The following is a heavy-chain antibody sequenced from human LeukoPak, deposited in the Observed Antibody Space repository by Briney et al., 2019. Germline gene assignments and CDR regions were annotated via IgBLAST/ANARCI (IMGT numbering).Heavy chain of an antibody. CDR2: ISGSGGST. J-gene: IGHJ4*02. V-gene: IGHV3-23*01. D-gene: IGHD3-3*01. CDR1: GFTFSSYA. Sequence: PGGSLRLSCAASGFTFSSYAMSWVRQAPGKGLEWVSAISGSGGSTYYADSVKGRFTISRDNSKDTLYLQMNSLRAEDTAVYYCAKGPSGRITIFGVVIIGYFDYWGQGTLVTVSS. CDR3: AKGPSGRITIFGVVIIGYFDY.